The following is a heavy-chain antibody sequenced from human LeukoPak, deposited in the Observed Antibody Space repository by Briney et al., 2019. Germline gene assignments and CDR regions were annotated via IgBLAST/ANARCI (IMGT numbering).Heavy chain of an antibody. CDR2: IYYSGST. Sequence: SETLSLTCTVSGGSISSYYWSWIRQPPGKGLEWIGYIYYSGSTNYHPSLKSRVTISVDTSKNQFSLKLSSVTAADTAVYYCARAGSFPTGFFYGDARGYFDLWGRGTLVTVSS. D-gene: IGHD4-17*01. CDR3: ARAGSFPTGFFYGDARGYFDL. V-gene: IGHV4-59*01. CDR1: GGSISSYY. J-gene: IGHJ2*01.